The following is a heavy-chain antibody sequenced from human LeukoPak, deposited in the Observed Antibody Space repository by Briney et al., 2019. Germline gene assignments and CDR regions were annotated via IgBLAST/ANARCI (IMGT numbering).Heavy chain of an antibody. Sequence: GEFLKISCNGPANDFTNFWIGWVRQLPGKGLEWMGVIFPGDSDTRYSPSFQGQVTISADKAISTAYLQWRNLKASDTAMYYCARHFTARDSYYDSSRYYYSEYWGQGTLVTVSS. CDR1: ANDFTNFW. CDR2: IFPGDSDT. D-gene: IGHD3-22*01. V-gene: IGHV5-51*01. J-gene: IGHJ4*02. CDR3: ARHFTARDSYYDSSRYYYSEY.